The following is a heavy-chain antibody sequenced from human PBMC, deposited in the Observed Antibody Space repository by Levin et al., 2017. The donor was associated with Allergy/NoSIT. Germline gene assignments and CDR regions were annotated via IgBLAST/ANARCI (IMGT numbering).Heavy chain of an antibody. CDR3: VRGSSAGSY. D-gene: IGHD6-19*01. V-gene: IGHV3-7*04. CDR2: IKQDGSET. J-gene: IGHJ4*02. CDR1: GFTFSSHW. Sequence: PGESLKISCAASGFTFSSHWMSWVRQAPGKGLEWVANIKQDGSETYSVDSVRGRFTISRDNAKNSLYLQMNSLRVEDTAVYYCVRGSSAGSYWGQGTLVTVSS.